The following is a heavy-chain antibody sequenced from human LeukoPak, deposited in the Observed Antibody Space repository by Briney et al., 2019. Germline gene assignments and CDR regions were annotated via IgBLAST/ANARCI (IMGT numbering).Heavy chain of an antibody. CDR3: ARVPFGAYAFDI. J-gene: IGHJ3*02. D-gene: IGHD3-3*01. CDR1: GGSISSYY. V-gene: IGHV4-59*01. CDR2: IYYSGST. Sequence: SETLSLTCTVSGGSISSYYWSWIRQPPGKGLERIGYIYYSGSTNYNPSLKSRVTISVDTSKNQFSLKLSSVTAADTAVYYCARVPFGAYAFDIWGQGTMVTVSS.